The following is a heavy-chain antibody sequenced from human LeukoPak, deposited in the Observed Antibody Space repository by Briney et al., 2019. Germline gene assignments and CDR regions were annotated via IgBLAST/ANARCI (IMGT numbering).Heavy chain of an antibody. CDR2: ISSSSSYI. V-gene: IGHV3-21*01. J-gene: IGHJ5*02. Sequence: PGGFLRLSCSASGFTFSSYSMNWVRQAPGKGLEWVSSISSSSSYIYYADSVKGRFTISRDNAKNSLYLQMNSLRAEDTAVYYCARSVDTLGGRKYNWFDPWGQGTLVTVSS. CDR3: ARSVDTLGGRKYNWFDP. CDR1: GFTFSSYS. D-gene: IGHD3-16*01.